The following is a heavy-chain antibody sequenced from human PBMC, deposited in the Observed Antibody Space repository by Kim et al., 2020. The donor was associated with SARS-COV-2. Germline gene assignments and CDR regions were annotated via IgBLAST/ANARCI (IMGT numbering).Heavy chain of an antibody. CDR3: ARGATGAFDI. J-gene: IGHJ3*02. CDR1: GFTFSSYS. D-gene: IGHD3-9*01. V-gene: IGHV3-74*01. CDR2: INNDGSNT. Sequence: GGSLRLSCAASGFTFSSYSMYWVRQAPGKGLLWVSRINNDGSNTFYADFVKGQFTISRDNAKNTLYLQMNNLRVEDKAVYYCARGATGAFDIWCQGTMVT.